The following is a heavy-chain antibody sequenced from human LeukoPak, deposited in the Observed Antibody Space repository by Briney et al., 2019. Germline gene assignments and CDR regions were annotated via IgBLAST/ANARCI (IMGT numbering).Heavy chain of an antibody. CDR3: ARGMDTAMVTAGYYFDY. CDR1: GGSISSYY. CDR2: IYYSGST. V-gene: IGHV4-59*12. D-gene: IGHD5-18*01. Sequence: SETLSLTCTVSGGSISSYYWSWIRQPPGKGLEWIGYIYYSGSTNYNPSLKSRVTISVDTSKNQFSLKLSSVTAADTAVYYCARGMDTAMVTAGYYFDYWGQGTLATVSS. J-gene: IGHJ4*02.